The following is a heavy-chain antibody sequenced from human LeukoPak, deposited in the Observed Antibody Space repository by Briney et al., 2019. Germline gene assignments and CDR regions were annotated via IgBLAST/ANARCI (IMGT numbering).Heavy chain of an antibody. CDR3: ARVPLYCGGDCLYFDY. CDR2: IYYSGST. CDR1: GGSISSGDYY. D-gene: IGHD2-21*01. Sequence: PSQTLSLTCAVSGGSISSGDYYWSWIRQPPGKGLEWIGYIYYSGSTCYNPSLKSRVTISVDTSKNQFSLKLSSVTAADTAVYYCARVPLYCGGDCLYFDYWGQGTLVTVFS. J-gene: IGHJ4*02. V-gene: IGHV4-30-4*08.